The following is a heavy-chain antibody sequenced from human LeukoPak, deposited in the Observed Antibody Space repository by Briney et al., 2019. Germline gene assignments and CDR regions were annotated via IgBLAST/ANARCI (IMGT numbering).Heavy chain of an antibody. Sequence: SETLSPTCTVSGGSISSSSYYWGWIRQPPGKGLEWIGSIYYSGGTYYNPSLKSRVTISVDTSKNQFSLKLSSVTAADTAVYYCASGPYGSGKYYWGQGTLVTVSS. J-gene: IGHJ4*02. CDR1: GGSISSSSYY. D-gene: IGHD3-10*01. CDR2: IYYSGGT. CDR3: ASGPYGSGKYY. V-gene: IGHV4-39*01.